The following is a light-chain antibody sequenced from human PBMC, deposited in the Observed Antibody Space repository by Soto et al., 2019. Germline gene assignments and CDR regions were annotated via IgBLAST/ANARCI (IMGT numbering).Light chain of an antibody. CDR1: QDIAIY. J-gene: IGKJ4*01. CDR3: QQLRSYPST. V-gene: IGKV1-9*01. CDR2: AAS. Sequence: IQLTQSPSSLSASLGDIVTITCRASQDIAIYLAWYQQQPGEAPKLLIYAASTLHGGVPSRFSGSGAGTDFALTITSLQAEDFATYYCQQLRSYPSTFGGGTKVDIK.